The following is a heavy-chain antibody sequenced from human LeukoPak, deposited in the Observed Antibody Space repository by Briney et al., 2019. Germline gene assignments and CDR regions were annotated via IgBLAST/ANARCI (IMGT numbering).Heavy chain of an antibody. CDR3: ARAGCSSTSCYVWGNWFDP. Sequence: GGSLRPSCAASGFTFSSYAMHWVRQAPGKGLEWVAVISYDGSNKYYADSVKGRFTISRDNSKNTLYLQMNSLRAEDTAVYYCARAGCSSTSCYVWGNWFDPWGQGTLVTVSS. CDR1: GFTFSSYA. V-gene: IGHV3-30*04. CDR2: ISYDGSNK. J-gene: IGHJ5*02. D-gene: IGHD2-2*01.